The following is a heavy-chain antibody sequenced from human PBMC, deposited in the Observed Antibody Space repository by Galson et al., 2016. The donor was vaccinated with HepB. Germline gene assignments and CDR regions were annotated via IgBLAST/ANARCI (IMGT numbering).Heavy chain of an antibody. J-gene: IGHJ4*02. Sequence: SLRLSCAASGFRGYAMHWVRQAPGKGLEWVAVISHDGSRQRYSDSVRGRFTVSRDYSNNALYLQMSALRGDDTAVYFCARGNGQAGRQIDSWGQGTLVTVSS. D-gene: IGHD6-6*01. CDR3: ARGNGQAGRQIDS. CDR2: ISHDGSRQ. CDR1: GFRGYA. V-gene: IGHV3-30*03.